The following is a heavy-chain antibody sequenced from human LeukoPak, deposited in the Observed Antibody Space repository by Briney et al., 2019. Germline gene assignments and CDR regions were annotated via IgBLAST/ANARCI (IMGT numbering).Heavy chain of an antibody. D-gene: IGHD3-10*01. CDR3: ATFQGASGSYVY. CDR1: GFTFSNYA. V-gene: IGHV3-23*01. CDR2: ISVSGGDT. J-gene: IGHJ4*02. Sequence: PGGSLRLSCAASGFTFSNYAMSWVRQAPGKGLEWVSGISVSGGDTYYTDSVKGRFTISRDNSKNTLYLQVNSLRAEDTAVYYCATFQGASGSYVYGGQGTLVTVSS.